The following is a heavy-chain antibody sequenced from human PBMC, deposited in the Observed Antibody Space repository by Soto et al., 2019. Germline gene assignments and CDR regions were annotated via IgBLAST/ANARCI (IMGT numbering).Heavy chain of an antibody. CDR1: GGSISSYY. Sequence: SETLSLTCTVSGGSISSYYWSWIRQPPGKGLEWIGYIYYSGSTNYNPSLKSRVTISVDTSKNQFSLKLSSVTAADTAVYYCARDRDRLYGMDVWGQGTTVTVSS. J-gene: IGHJ6*02. D-gene: IGHD6-25*01. CDR2: IYYSGST. V-gene: IGHV4-59*01. CDR3: ARDRDRLYGMDV.